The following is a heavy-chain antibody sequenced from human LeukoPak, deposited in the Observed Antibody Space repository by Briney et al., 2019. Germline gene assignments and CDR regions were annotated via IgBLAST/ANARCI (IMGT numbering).Heavy chain of an antibody. D-gene: IGHD3-10*01. CDR1: GFTFSRYS. CDR2: ISRSSSTI. J-gene: IGHJ4*02. V-gene: IGHV3-48*04. Sequence: GGSLRLSCAASGFTFSRYSMNWVRQAPGKGLEWVSYISRSSSTIHYADSVKGRFTISRDNAKSSLFLQMNSLRAEDTAVYYCARDGGATMVRGVATYDSWGQGTLVTVSS. CDR3: ARDGGATMVRGVATYDS.